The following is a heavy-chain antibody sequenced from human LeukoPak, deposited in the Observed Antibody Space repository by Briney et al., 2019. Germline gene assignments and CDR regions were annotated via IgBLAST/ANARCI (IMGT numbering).Heavy chain of an antibody. J-gene: IGHJ4*02. V-gene: IGHV3-23*01. CDR2: ITGSGDST. D-gene: IGHD6-19*01. CDR3: AKRNSNGWYYFDC. CDR1: GFTFSSYA. Sequence: GGSLRLSCAASGFTFSSYAMSWVRQAPGKGLEWVSAITGSGDSTYYADSVKGRFTISRDNSKNTLYLQMNSLRAEDTALYYCAKRNSNGWYYFDCWGQGTLVTVSS.